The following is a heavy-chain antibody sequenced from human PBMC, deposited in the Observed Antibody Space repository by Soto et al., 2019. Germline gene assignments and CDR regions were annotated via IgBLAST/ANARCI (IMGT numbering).Heavy chain of an antibody. CDR1: GGSISSSNW. D-gene: IGHD4-17*01. Sequence: PSETLSLTCAVSGGSISSSNWWSWVRQPPGKGLEWIGEIYHSGSTNYNPSLKSRVTISVDKSKNQFSLKLSSVTAADTAVYYCARGYTTVNNWFDPWGQGTLVTVSS. CDR2: IYHSGST. CDR3: ARGYTTVNNWFDP. J-gene: IGHJ5*02. V-gene: IGHV4-4*02.